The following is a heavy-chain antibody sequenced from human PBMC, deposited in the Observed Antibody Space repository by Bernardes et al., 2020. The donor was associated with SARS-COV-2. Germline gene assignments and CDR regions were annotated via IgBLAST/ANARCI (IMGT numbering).Heavy chain of an antibody. CDR1: GFTFSSYS. CDR2: ISSSTSYI. V-gene: IGHV3-21*01. Sequence: GGSLRLSCAASGFTFSSYSMNWVRQAPGKGLEWVSSISSSTSYIYYADSVKGRFTISRDNAKNSLYLQMNSLRAEDTAVYYCARGAHHYYDSSGFMYSFDYWGQGTLVTGSS. J-gene: IGHJ4*02. D-gene: IGHD3-22*01. CDR3: ARGAHHYYDSSGFMYSFDY.